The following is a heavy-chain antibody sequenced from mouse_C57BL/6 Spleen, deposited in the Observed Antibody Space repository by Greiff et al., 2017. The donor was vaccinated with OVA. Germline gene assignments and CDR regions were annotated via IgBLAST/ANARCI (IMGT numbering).Heavy chain of an antibody. D-gene: IGHD4-1*01. CDR1: GYSFTDYN. CDR3: ARKTGNYYYAMDY. J-gene: IGHJ4*01. Sequence: VQLQQSGPELVKPGASVQISCKASGYSFTDYNMNWVKQSHGQSLEWIGVITPNYGTTSYNQKFKGKATLTVDQSSSTAYMQLNSLTSEDSAVYYCARKTGNYYYAMDYWGQGTSVTVSS. CDR2: ITPNYGTT. V-gene: IGHV1-39*01.